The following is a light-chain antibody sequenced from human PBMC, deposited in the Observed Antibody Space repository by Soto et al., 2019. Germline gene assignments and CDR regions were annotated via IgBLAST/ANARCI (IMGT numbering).Light chain of an antibody. J-gene: IGLJ1*01. CDR1: SSDICAYDY. V-gene: IGLV2-8*01. CDR2: EVN. Sequence: QSVLAQPASVSGSPVQSITITRTGTSSDICAYDYVSWYQQHPGKASKLVIYEVNKRPSGLPARYSGSNSGNTASLTAAGLQAEDEADSYCSSYAGSSNVFGTGTKVTVL. CDR3: SSYAGSSNV.